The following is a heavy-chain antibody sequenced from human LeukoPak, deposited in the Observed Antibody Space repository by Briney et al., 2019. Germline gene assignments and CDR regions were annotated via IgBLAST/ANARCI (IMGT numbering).Heavy chain of an antibody. CDR3: ATGKQWLTDY. D-gene: IGHD6-19*01. Sequence: GSLRLSCAASGFTFSSYGMHWVRQAPGKGLEWVAVIWYDGSNKYYADSVKGRFTISRDNSKNTLYLQMSSLRAEDTAVYYCATGKQWLTDYWGQGTLVTVSS. CDR1: GFTFSSYG. CDR2: IWYDGSNK. V-gene: IGHV3-33*01. J-gene: IGHJ4*02.